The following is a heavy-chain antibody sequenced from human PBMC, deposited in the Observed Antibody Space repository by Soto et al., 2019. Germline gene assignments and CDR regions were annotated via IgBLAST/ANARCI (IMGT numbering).Heavy chain of an antibody. J-gene: IGHJ4*02. D-gene: IGHD6-19*01. CDR2: TYYRSKWYN. Sequence: SQTLSLTFAISGDSVSSNSAAWNWIRQSPSRGLEWLGRTYYRSKWYNDYAVSVKSRITINPDTSKNQFSLQLNSVTPEDTAVYYCARDRGSSGWYWNYFDYWGQGTLVTVSS. CDR3: ARDRGSSGWYWNYFDY. CDR1: GDSVSSNSAA. V-gene: IGHV6-1*01.